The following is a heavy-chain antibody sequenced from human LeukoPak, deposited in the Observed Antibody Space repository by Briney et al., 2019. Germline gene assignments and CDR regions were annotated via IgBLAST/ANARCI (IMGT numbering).Heavy chain of an antibody. J-gene: IGHJ6*03. CDR1: GYTFTGYY. Sequence: ASVKVSCKASGYTFTGYYMHWVRQAPGQGLEWMGWINPNSGGTNYAQKFQGRVTTTRDTSISTAYMELSRLRSDDTAVYYCARDFRVVVAATRYYYMDVWGKGTTVTISS. D-gene: IGHD2-15*01. V-gene: IGHV1-2*02. CDR3: ARDFRVVVAATRYYYMDV. CDR2: INPNSGGT.